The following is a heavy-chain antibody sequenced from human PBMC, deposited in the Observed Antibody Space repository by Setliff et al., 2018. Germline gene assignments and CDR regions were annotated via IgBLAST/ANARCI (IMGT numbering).Heavy chain of an antibody. J-gene: IGHJ4*02. Sequence: HPGGSLRLSCAASGFTFDDYAMHWVRQAPGKGLEWVSGISWNSGNIDYADSVKGRFTISRDNAKNSLYLQMNSLRGEDTAFYYCARDLRPIVVVTAFEYWGQGTLVTVSS. CDR3: ARDLRPIVVVTAFEY. CDR2: ISWNSGNI. CDR1: GFTFDDYA. D-gene: IGHD2-21*02. V-gene: IGHV3-9*01.